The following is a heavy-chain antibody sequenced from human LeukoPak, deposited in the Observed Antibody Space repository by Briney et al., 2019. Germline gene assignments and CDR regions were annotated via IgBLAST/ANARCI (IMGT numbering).Heavy chain of an antibody. V-gene: IGHV4-30-2*01. CDR3: ARSWELLPDY. D-gene: IGHD1-26*01. CDR1: GGSISSGGYY. Sequence: PSETLSLTCTVSGGSISSGGYYWSWIRQPPGKGLEWIGYIYHSGSTYYNPSLKSRVTISVDRSKNQFSLKLSSVTAADTAVYYCARSWELLPDYWGQGTLVTVSS. CDR2: IYHSGST. J-gene: IGHJ4*02.